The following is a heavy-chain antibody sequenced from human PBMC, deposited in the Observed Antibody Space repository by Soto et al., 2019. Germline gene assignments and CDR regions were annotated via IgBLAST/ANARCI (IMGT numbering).Heavy chain of an antibody. Sequence: GGSLRLSCAASGFTFSSYAMSWVRQAPGKGLEWVSAISGSGGSTYYADSVKGRFTISRDNSKNTLYLQMNSLRAEDTAVYYCAKVRGSVTTREYFDYWGQGTLVTVSS. CDR1: GFTFSSYA. J-gene: IGHJ4*02. V-gene: IGHV3-23*01. CDR2: ISGSGGST. CDR3: AKVRGSVTTREYFDY. D-gene: IGHD4-17*01.